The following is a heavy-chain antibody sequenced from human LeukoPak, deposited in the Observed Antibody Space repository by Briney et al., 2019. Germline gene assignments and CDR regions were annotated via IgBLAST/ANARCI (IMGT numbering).Heavy chain of an antibody. V-gene: IGHV4-39*01. J-gene: IGHJ4*02. CDR3: SRLVLLTYYDILTGSGEFDY. D-gene: IGHD3-9*01. CDR1: GGSISSSSYY. Sequence: SETLSLTCTVSGGSISSSSYYWGWIRQPPGKGLEWMGSIYYSGSTYYNPSLKSRVTISLDTSKNQFSLKLSSVTAADTAVYYCSRLVLLTYYDILTGSGEFDYWGQGTLVTVSS. CDR2: IYYSGST.